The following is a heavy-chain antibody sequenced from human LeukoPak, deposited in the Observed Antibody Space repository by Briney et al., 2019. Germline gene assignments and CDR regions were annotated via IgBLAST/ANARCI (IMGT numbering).Heavy chain of an antibody. CDR2: ISGSGGST. D-gene: IGHD3-10*01. CDR3: ARDYAGSMVRGVIRAGMDV. Sequence: GGSLRLSCAASGFTFSSYAMSWVRQAPGKGLEWVSAISGSGGSTYYADSVKGRFTISRDNSKNTLYLQMNSLRAEDTAVYYCARDYAGSMVRGVIRAGMDVWGQGTTVTVSS. J-gene: IGHJ6*02. V-gene: IGHV3-23*01. CDR1: GFTFSSYA.